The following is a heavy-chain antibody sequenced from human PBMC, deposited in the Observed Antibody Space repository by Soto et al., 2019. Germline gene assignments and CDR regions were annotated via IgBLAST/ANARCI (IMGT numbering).Heavy chain of an antibody. V-gene: IGHV4-31*03. Sequence: QVQLQESGPGLVKPSQTLSLTCTVSGGSISSGGYYWSWISQHPGKGLEWIGYIYHSGITYYNPSLTSRVTISVDTSKKQYSRKLSSVTAADTAVYYCARGAVPGWFDPWGQGTLVTVSS. CDR3: ARGAVPGWFDP. CDR1: GGSISSGGYY. CDR2: IYHSGIT. J-gene: IGHJ5*02.